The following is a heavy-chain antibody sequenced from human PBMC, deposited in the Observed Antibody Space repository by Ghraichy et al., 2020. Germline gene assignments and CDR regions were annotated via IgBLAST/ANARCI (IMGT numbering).Heavy chain of an antibody. CDR3: ARARPGGVAFDI. CDR1: GGSVTSGGYY. Sequence: SETLSLTCSVSGGSVTSGGYYWTWIRQPPGKGLVWIACIYYSGSADYNPSLRSRVTLSVDTSKNQFSLRLSSVTPADTAVYYGARARPGGVAFDIWGQGTMVTVSS. D-gene: IGHD1-26*01. CDR2: IYYSGSA. V-gene: IGHV4-61*08. J-gene: IGHJ3*02.